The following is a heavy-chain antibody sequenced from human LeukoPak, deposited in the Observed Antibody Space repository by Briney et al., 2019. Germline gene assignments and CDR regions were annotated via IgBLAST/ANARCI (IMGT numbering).Heavy chain of an antibody. CDR1: GFTFSSYS. J-gene: IGHJ4*02. D-gene: IGHD3-10*02. CDR2: ISSSSSYI. Sequence: GGSLRLSCAASGFTFSSYSMNWVRQAPGKGLEWVSSISSSSSYIYYADSVKGRFTISRDNAKNSLYLQMNSLRAEDTAVYYCARDLFGGDLGPIPLDYWGQGTLVTVSS. CDR3: ARDLFGGDLGPIPLDY. V-gene: IGHV3-21*01.